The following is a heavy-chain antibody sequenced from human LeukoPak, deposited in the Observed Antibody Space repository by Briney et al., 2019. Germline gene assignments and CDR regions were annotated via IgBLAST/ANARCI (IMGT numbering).Heavy chain of an antibody. CDR2: ISGGGGST. J-gene: IGHJ4*02. Sequence: GGSLRLSCAASGFTFSSYGMSWVRQAPGKGLEWVSAISGGGGSTYYADSVKGRFTISRDNSKNTLYLQMNSLRAEDTAVYYCAKDRYYYDSSIGLYYFDYWGQGTLVTVSS. CDR3: AKDRYYYDSSIGLYYFDY. CDR1: GFTFSSYG. V-gene: IGHV3-23*01. D-gene: IGHD3-22*01.